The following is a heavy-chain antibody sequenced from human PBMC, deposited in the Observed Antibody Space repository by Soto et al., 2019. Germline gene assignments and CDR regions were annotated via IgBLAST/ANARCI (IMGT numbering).Heavy chain of an antibody. CDR3: ASFMTPKAFFDY. J-gene: IGHJ4*02. D-gene: IGHD2-15*01. CDR1: GGTFSSYA. V-gene: IGHV1-69*01. CDR2: IIPIFGTS. Sequence: QVQLVQSGAEVKKPGSSVKASCKDSGGTFSSYAISWVRQAPGPGLEWMGGIIPIFGTSNYAQKFQGRVTITADESTSTAYMELSSLRSEDTAVYNCASFMTPKAFFDYWGQGTLVTVSS.